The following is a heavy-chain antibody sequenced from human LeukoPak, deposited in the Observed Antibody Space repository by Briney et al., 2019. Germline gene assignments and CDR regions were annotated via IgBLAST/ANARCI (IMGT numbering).Heavy chain of an antibody. CDR1: GFTFSSYA. D-gene: IGHD3-10*01. CDR3: AKDLVWFREPGDY. J-gene: IGHJ4*02. V-gene: IGHV3-23*01. CDR2: ISGSGGST. Sequence: GGSLRLSCAASGFTFSSYAMSWVRQAPGQGLEWVSAISGSGGSTYYADSVKGRFTISRDNSKNTLYLQMNSLRAEDTAVYYCAKDLVWFREPGDYWGQGTLVTVSS.